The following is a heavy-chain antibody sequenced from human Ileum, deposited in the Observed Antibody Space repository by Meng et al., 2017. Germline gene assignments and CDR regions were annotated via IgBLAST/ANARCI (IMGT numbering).Heavy chain of an antibody. CDR2: ISRSGTT. CDR3: ARSGVTTVTYLD. V-gene: IGHV4-34*01. CDR1: GGSVSTYY. J-gene: IGHJ4*02. D-gene: IGHD4-11*01. Sequence: LPLQQWGGGLLKPAEPLSLTCAIGGGSVSTYYWSWIRQPPGKGLEWIGEISRSGTTNYNPSLKSRVTISVDTSKNQFSLTVTSVTAADSALYYCARSGVTTVTYLDWGQGTLVTVSS.